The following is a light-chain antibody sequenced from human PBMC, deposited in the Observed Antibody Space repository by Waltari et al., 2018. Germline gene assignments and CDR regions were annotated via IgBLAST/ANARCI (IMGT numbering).Light chain of an antibody. Sequence: QSVLTQPPSASGTPGRGVTIPCSGTSSTIGTRNVKWYQHVPGTAPKLLIYSNNPRPSGVPDRFSGSKSGTSASLAISGLQSQDDADYYCAAWDGTLNAWVFGGGTKVTVL. V-gene: IGLV1-44*01. J-gene: IGLJ3*02. CDR3: AAWDGTLNAWV. CDR2: SNN. CDR1: SSTIGTRN.